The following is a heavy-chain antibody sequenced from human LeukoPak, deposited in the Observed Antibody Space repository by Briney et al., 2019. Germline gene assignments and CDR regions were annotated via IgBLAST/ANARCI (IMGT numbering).Heavy chain of an antibody. J-gene: IGHJ4*02. V-gene: IGHV3-23*01. CDR1: GLTPSSYA. Sequence: GGSLRLSCAASGLTPSSYAMSWVRQAPGKGLEWVSFISGSGGSRYYADSVKGRFTISRDDSKNTIYLQMNSLRPEDRAVYYCAKLKAGNFDYWGQGTLVIVSS. D-gene: IGHD6-19*01. CDR2: ISGSGGSR. CDR3: AKLKAGNFDY.